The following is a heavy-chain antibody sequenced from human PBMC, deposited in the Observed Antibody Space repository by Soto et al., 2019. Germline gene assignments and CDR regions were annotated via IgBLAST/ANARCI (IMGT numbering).Heavy chain of an antibody. V-gene: IGHV3-23*01. CDR3: AKDSRLRYFDWPRCFDP. CDR2: ISGSGGST. Sequence: PGGSLRLSCAASGFTFSSYAMSWVRQAPGKGLEWVSAISGSGGSTYYADSVKGRFTISRDNSKNTLYLQMNSLRAEDTAVYYCAKDSRLRYFDWPRCFDPWGQGTLVTVSS. D-gene: IGHD3-9*01. J-gene: IGHJ5*02. CDR1: GFTFSSYA.